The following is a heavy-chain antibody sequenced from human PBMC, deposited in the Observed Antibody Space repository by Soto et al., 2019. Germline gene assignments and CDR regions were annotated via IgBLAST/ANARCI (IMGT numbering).Heavy chain of an antibody. V-gene: IGHV4-34*01. CDR2: INHSGST. J-gene: IGHJ6*03. Sequence: LSLTCTVSGGSLSTYFWSWIRQPPGKGLEWIGEINHSGSTNYNPSLKSRVTISVDTSKNQFSLKLSSVTAADTAVYYCARREGNYYYYMDVWGKGTTVTVSS. D-gene: IGHD1-26*01. CDR3: ARREGNYYYYMDV. CDR1: GGSLSTYF.